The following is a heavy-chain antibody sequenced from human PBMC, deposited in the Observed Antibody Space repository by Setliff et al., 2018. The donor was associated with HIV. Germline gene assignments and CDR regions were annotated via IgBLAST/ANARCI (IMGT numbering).Heavy chain of an antibody. D-gene: IGHD6-19*01. Sequence: KPSETLSLTCTVSGGSISSYYWSWIRQPPGKGLEWIGYIYYSGTTNYNPSLKSRVTISVDTSKNQLSLKLSSVTAADTAVYYCAREFSERSPNPDHYYYYMDVWGKGTMVTVSS. CDR2: IYYSGTT. J-gene: IGHJ6*03. CDR1: GGSISSYY. V-gene: IGHV4-59*12. CDR3: AREFSERSPNPDHYYYYMDV.